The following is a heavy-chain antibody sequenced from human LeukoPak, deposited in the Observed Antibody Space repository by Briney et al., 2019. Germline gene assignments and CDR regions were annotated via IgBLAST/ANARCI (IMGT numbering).Heavy chain of an antibody. CDR1: GGSISSGGYS. Sequence: PSQTLSLTCAVSGGSISSGGYSWSWIRQPPGKGLEWIGYIYHSGSTYYNPSLKSRVTISVDRSKNQFSLKLSSVTAADTAVYYCARAKPGSYDSSGPTTGYFDYWGQGTLVTVSS. J-gene: IGHJ4*02. CDR2: IYHSGST. D-gene: IGHD3-22*01. CDR3: ARAKPGSYDSSGPTTGYFDY. V-gene: IGHV4-30-2*01.